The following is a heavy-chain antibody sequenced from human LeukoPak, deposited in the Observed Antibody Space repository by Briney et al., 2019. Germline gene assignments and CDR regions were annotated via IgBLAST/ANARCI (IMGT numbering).Heavy chain of an antibody. Sequence: GGSLRLSCAASGLTLSSYAMHWVRQAPGKGLEWVAVISYDGSNKYYADSVKGRFTISRDNSKNTLYLQMNSLRAEDTAVYYCARSARGYSYGYALWDYWGQGTLVTVSS. CDR3: ARSARGYSYGYALWDY. V-gene: IGHV3-30*04. CDR2: ISYDGSNK. CDR1: GLTLSSYA. D-gene: IGHD5-18*01. J-gene: IGHJ4*02.